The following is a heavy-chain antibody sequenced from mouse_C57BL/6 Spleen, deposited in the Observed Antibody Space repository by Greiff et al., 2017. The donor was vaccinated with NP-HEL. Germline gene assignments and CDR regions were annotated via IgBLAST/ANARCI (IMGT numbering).Heavy chain of an antibody. CDR1: GFTFSSYA. V-gene: IGHV5-4*01. CDR3: ARDDPY. J-gene: IGHJ3*01. CDR2: ISDGGSYT. Sequence: EVNLVESGGGLVKPGGSLKLSCAASGFTFSSYAMSWVRQTPEKRLEWVATISDGGSYTNYPDNVKGRFTISKDNAKNNLYLQMGHLKSEDTAMYYCARDDPYWGQGTLVTVSA.